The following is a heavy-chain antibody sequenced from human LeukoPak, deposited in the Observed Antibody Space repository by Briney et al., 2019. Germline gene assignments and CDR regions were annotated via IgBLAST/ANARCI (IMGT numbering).Heavy chain of an antibody. CDR1: GFTFSDYY. Sequence: PGESLRLSCAASGFTFSDYYMSWIRQAPGKGLEWVSYISSSGSTIYYADSVKGRFTISRDNAKNSLYLQMNSLRAEDTAVYYCARRYDSSGVDYYYYGMDVWGQGTTVTVSS. J-gene: IGHJ6*02. CDR2: ISSSGSTI. V-gene: IGHV3-11*01. D-gene: IGHD3-22*01. CDR3: ARRYDSSGVDYYYYGMDV.